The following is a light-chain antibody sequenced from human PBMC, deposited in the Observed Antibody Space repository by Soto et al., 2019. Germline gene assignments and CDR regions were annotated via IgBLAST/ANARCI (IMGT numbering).Light chain of an antibody. CDR2: RNH. CDR3: AAWDDSLRAVV. V-gene: IGLV1-44*01. Sequence: QSVLTQSPSASATPGQRVTISCSGSRSNIGTYPVHWYQQLPGTAPTLLIFRNHQRPSGVPDRFSGSKSGTSASLAISGPQSEDEADYYSAAWDDSLRAVVFGGGTKLTL. J-gene: IGLJ2*01. CDR1: RSNIGTYP.